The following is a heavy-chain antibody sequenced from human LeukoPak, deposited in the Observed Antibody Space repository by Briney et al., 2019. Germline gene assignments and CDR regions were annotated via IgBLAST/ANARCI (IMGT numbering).Heavy chain of an antibody. D-gene: IGHD2-2*01. J-gene: IGHJ6*02. CDR1: GGSFSGYY. CDR2: INHSGST. V-gene: IGHV4-34*01. Sequence: SETLSLTCAVYGGSFSGYYWSWIRQPPGKGLKWIGEINHSGSTNYNPSLKSRVTISVDTSKNQFSLKLSSVTAADTAVYYCARGLGYCSSTSCAEYYYYGMDVWGQGTTVTVSS. CDR3: ARGLGYCSSTSCAEYYYYGMDV.